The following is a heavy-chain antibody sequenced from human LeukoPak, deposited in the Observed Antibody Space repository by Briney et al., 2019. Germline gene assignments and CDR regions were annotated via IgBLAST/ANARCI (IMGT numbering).Heavy chain of an antibody. CDR1: GYSVSSGYY. J-gene: IGHJ4*02. Sequence: KPSETLSLTCIVSGYSVSSGYYWGWVRQPPGKGLEWIGSISHSESTYYNPSLKSRVTISLDKSKNQFSLKLRSVTAADTAVYYCDREGDVVGATIASWGQGTLDTVSS. V-gene: IGHV4-38-2*02. D-gene: IGHD1-26*01. CDR3: DREGDVVGATIAS. CDR2: ISHSEST.